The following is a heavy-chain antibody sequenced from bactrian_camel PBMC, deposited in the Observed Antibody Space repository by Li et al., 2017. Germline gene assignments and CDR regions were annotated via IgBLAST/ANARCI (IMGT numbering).Heavy chain of an antibody. D-gene: IGHD5*01. Sequence: QVQLVESGGGSVQAGESLALSCEVSPAIFYSRLCIAWFRQAPGKEREGVAAIDRYGATSYADSVKGRFTISKDNAKNTLYLQMNSLKPEDTAMYYCAAERAYVSGTCTLREYRHWGQGTQVTVS. CDR1: AIFYSRLC. CDR2: IDRYGAT. CDR3: AAERAYVSGTCTLREYRH. J-gene: IGHJ4*01. V-gene: IGHV3S53*01.